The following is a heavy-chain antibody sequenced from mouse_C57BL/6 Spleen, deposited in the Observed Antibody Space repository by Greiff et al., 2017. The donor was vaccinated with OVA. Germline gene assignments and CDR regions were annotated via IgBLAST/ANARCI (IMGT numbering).Heavy chain of an antibody. CDR1: GYTFTDYE. J-gene: IGHJ2*01. Sequence: VQLKQSRAELVRPGASVTLSCKASGYTFTDYEMHWVKQTPVHGLEWIGAIDPETGGTAYNQKFKGKAILTADKSSSTAYMELRSLTSEDSAVYYCTKTGTGNYWGQGTTLTVSS. V-gene: IGHV1-15*01. D-gene: IGHD4-1*01. CDR2: IDPETGGT. CDR3: TKTGTGNY.